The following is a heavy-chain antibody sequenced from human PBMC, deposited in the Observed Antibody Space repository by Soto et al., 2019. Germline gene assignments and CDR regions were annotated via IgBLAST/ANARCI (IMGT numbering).Heavy chain of an antibody. Sequence: EVQLLESGGGLVQPGGSLRLSCAASGFTFSSYAMSWVRQAPGKGLEWVSAISGSGGSTYYADSVKGRFTISRDNSKNTLYLQVNSLRTEDTAVYYCAKVEWDTAMVMGFDYWGQGTLVTVSS. CDR3: AKVEWDTAMVMGFDY. V-gene: IGHV3-23*01. D-gene: IGHD5-18*01. CDR2: ISGSGGST. J-gene: IGHJ4*02. CDR1: GFTFSSYA.